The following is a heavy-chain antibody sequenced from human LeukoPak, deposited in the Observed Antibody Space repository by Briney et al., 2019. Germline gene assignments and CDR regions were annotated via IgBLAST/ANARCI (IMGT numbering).Heavy chain of an antibody. J-gene: IGHJ4*02. Sequence: ASVKVSCKASGYTFTTYSISWVRQAPGQGLEWMGWISAYNGNTNYAQNFQGRVTMTTDTSTSTVYMELRSLRSDDTAVYYCARVQQLHSYFDYWGQGTLVTVSS. CDR3: ARVQQLHSYFDY. CDR1: GYTFTTYS. D-gene: IGHD5-18*01. CDR2: ISAYNGNT. V-gene: IGHV1-18*01.